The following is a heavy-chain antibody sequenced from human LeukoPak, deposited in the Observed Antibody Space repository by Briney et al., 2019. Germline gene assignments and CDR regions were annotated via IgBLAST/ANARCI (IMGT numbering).Heavy chain of an antibody. J-gene: IGHJ4*02. CDR2: IILNNGAT. Sequence: ASVKVSCKASGFTFTDYYLHWVRQAPGQGLEWMGRIILNNGATNYAQKFQGRVTLTRDTSISTAYMELSRQTSDDTAVYYCATDAGNHNFDYWGQGTLVTVSS. V-gene: IGHV1-2*06. D-gene: IGHD1-14*01. CDR3: ATDAGNHNFDY. CDR1: GFTFTDYY.